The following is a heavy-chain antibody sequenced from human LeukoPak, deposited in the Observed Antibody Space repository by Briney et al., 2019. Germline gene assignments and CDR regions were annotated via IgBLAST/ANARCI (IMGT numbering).Heavy chain of an antibody. V-gene: IGHV3-23*01. CDR3: AKGAASRGYTYVAN. CDR1: AFTFRSYA. D-gene: IGHD5-18*01. J-gene: IGHJ4*02. CDR2: ISGSGGST. Sequence: GGSLRLSCAASAFTFRSYAMVWVRQAPGKGLEWVSTISGSGGSTYYSDSAKGRFTISRDNSNNTLYLQMNSLRAGDTAVYYRAKGAASRGYTYVANWGQGTLVTVTS.